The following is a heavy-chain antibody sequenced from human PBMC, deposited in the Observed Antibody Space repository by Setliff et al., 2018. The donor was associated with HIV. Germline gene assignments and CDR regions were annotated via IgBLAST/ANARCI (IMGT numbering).Heavy chain of an antibody. V-gene: IGHV4-34*01. D-gene: IGHD2-2*01. CDR1: GGSFSGHY. J-gene: IGHJ6*03. Sequence: ETLSLTCAVYGGSFSGHYWSWIRQPPGKGLEWIGEINHSGSTNYNPSLKSRVTISVDTSKNQFSLKLSSVTAADTAVYYCVRGYCSSTTCYDDYYYMDVWGKGSTVTVSS. CDR3: VRGYCSSTTCYDDYYYMDV. CDR2: INHSGST.